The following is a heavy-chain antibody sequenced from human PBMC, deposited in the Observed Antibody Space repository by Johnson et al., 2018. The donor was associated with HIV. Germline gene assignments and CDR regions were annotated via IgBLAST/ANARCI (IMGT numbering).Heavy chain of an antibody. CDR3: ARGRGALDI. V-gene: IGHV3-7*03. D-gene: IGHD3-16*01. CDR2: IKQDGSAK. Sequence: VQLVESGGGVVQPGRSLRLSCAASGFTFSSYGMHWVRQAPGKGLEWVANIKQDGSAKYYVDSVKGRFTIYRDNAKNSLYLQMNSLRAEDTAVYSCARGRGALDIWGQGTKVTVSS. J-gene: IGHJ3*02. CDR1: GFTFSSYG.